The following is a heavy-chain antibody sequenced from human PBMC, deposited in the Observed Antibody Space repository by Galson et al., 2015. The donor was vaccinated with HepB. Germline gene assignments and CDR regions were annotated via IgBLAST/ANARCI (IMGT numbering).Heavy chain of an antibody. CDR1: GVSISSGLYY. V-gene: IGHV4-39*01. Sequence: LTCAVSGVSISSGLYYWGWIRQSPKKGLEWIGSIYYGGRTSFSPSLQSRVAMSVDTSKNQFSLTLRSVTAADTAVYYCARPLALNGRFNPGDVPFHIWGHGTMVTVSA. CDR3: ARPLALNGRFNPGDVPFHI. CDR2: IYYGGRT. J-gene: IGHJ3*02. D-gene: IGHD7-27*01.